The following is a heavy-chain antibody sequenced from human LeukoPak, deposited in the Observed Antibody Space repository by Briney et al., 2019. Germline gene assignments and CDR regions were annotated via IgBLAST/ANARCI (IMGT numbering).Heavy chain of an antibody. J-gene: IGHJ6*02. V-gene: IGHV3-23*01. CDR1: GFTFSSYA. Sequence: GGSLRLSCAASGFTFSSYAMGWVRQAPGKGLEWVSAISGSGGSTYYADSVKGRFTISRDNSKNTLYLQMNSLRAEDTAVYYCAKTMVRGHYYYYYGMDVWGQGTTVTVSS. CDR3: AKTMVRGHYYYYYGMDV. D-gene: IGHD3-10*01. CDR2: ISGSGGST.